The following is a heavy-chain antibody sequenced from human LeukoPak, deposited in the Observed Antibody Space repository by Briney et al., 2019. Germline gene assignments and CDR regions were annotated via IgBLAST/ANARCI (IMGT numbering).Heavy chain of an antibody. V-gene: IGHV3-30*02. CDR2: IRYDGSNK. D-gene: IGHD5-18*01. Sequence: GGSLRLSCAASGFTFRNYAMSWVRQAPGKGLEWVAFIRYDGSNKYYAGSVKGRFTISRDNSKNTLYLQMNSLRAEDTAVYYCAKEGYGLFDYWGQGTLVTVSS. CDR1: GFTFRNYA. CDR3: AKEGYGLFDY. J-gene: IGHJ4*02.